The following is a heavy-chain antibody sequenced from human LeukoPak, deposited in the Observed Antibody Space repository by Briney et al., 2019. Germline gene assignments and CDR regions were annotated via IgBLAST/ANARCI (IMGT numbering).Heavy chain of an antibody. D-gene: IGHD1-1*01. CDR3: ARRTRATTGGDYFDY. CDR1: GGXMNNYY. V-gene: IGHV4-59*08. CDR2: IYYTGNT. Sequence: PSETLSLTCTVSGGXMNNYYCTWIRQPPGKGLEWIGYIYYTGNTNYSPSLKSRVTMSADTSKNQFSLKLNSVTAADTAVYYCARRTRATTGGDYFDYWGQGTLVTVSS. J-gene: IGHJ4*02.